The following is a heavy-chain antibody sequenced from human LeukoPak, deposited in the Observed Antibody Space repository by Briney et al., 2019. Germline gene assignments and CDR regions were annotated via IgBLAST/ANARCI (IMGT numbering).Heavy chain of an antibody. V-gene: IGHV3-11*04. CDR2: ISSSGSNI. Sequence: GGSLRLSCAASGFTFSDYYMSWLRQAPGKGLEWVSYISSSGSNIYYADSVKGRFTISRDNAKNSLYLQMNSLRAEDTAVYFCARDCRGRHGYTPTDDYWGQGALVTVSS. CDR1: GFTFSDYY. J-gene: IGHJ4*02. CDR3: ARDCRGRHGYTPTDDY. D-gene: IGHD5-24*01.